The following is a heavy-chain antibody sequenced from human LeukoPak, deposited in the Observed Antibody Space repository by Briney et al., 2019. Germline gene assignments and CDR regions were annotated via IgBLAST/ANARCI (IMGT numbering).Heavy chain of an antibody. CDR3: AKDYTPFIAVAGTEYSWFDP. V-gene: IGHV3-7*01. J-gene: IGHJ5*02. CDR1: GFTFDTYA. D-gene: IGHD6-19*01. Sequence: QPGGSLRLSCAASGFTFDTYAMHWVRQAPGKGLEWVANIKADGSEKYYIDSVKGRFTISRDNAKNSLYLQVNSLRAEDTAVYYCAKDYTPFIAVAGTEYSWFDPWGQGTLVTVSS. CDR2: IKADGSEK.